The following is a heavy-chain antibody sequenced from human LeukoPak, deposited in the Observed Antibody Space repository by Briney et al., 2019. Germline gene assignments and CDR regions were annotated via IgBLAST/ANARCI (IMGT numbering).Heavy chain of an antibody. CDR2: ISFDGTDA. CDR3: ARRAGAYSHPYDY. J-gene: IGHJ4*02. V-gene: IGHV3-30*14. D-gene: IGHD4/OR15-4a*01. CDR1: GFTFSSYA. Sequence: GGSLRLSCAASGFTFSSYAINWVRQAPGEGLEWVADISFDGTDAFYADSVKGRFTISRDNSKNTLYLQMNSLRAEDTAVYYCARRAGAYSHPYDYWGQGTLVTVSS.